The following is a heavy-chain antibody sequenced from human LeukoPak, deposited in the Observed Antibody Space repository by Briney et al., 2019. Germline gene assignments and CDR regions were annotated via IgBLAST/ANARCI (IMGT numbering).Heavy chain of an antibody. Sequence: ASVKVSCKASGGTFSSYAISWVRQAPGRGLEWMGGIIPIFGTANYAQKFQGRVTITTDESTSTAYMELSSLRSEDTAVYYCARGGLIQFGCSSTSCRTGFDYWGQGTLVTVSS. J-gene: IGHJ4*02. D-gene: IGHD2-2*01. CDR3: ARGGLIQFGCSSTSCRTGFDY. CDR2: IIPIFGTA. V-gene: IGHV1-69*05. CDR1: GGTFSSYA.